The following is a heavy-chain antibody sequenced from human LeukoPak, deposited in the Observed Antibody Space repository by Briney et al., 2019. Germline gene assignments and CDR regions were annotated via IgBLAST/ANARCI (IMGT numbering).Heavy chain of an antibody. Sequence: ASVKVSCKASGYIFSDYYMHWVRQAPGQGLEWLGGINPKSGAADYAQQFRGRVTMTRDTSIDTDYMEMKSVTSDDTAVYYCARGAEAETSPLDFWGQGTLVTVSS. D-gene: IGHD6-13*01. V-gene: IGHV1-2*02. CDR1: GYIFSDYY. CDR3: ARGAEAETSPLDF. CDR2: INPKSGAA. J-gene: IGHJ4*02.